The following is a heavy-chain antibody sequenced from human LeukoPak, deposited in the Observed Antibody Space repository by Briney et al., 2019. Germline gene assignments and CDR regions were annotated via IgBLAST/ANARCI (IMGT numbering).Heavy chain of an antibody. J-gene: IGHJ4*02. D-gene: IGHD2-8*01. CDR2: INHSGST. CDR3: ARVNYIVLMVYAIRKYFDY. Sequence: SETLSLTCAVYGGSFSGYYWSWIRQPPGKGLEWIGEINHSGSTNYNPSLKSRVTISVDTSMNQFSLKLSSVTAADTAVYYCARVNYIVLMVYAIRKYFDYWGQGTLVTVSS. V-gene: IGHV4-34*01. CDR1: GGSFSGYY.